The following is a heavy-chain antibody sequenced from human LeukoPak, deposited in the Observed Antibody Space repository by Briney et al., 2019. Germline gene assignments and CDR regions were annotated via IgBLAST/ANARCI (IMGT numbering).Heavy chain of an antibody. D-gene: IGHD4-17*01. CDR3: AGDRIRHGDYPYYYYYGMDV. Sequence: GGSLRLSCAASGFTVSSNYMSWVRQAPGKGLEWVSVIYSGGSTYYADSVKGRFTISRHNSKNTLYLQMNSLRAEDTAVYYCAGDRIRHGDYPYYYYYGMDVWGQGTTVTVSS. CDR2: IYSGGST. J-gene: IGHJ6*02. V-gene: IGHV3-53*04. CDR1: GFTVSSNY.